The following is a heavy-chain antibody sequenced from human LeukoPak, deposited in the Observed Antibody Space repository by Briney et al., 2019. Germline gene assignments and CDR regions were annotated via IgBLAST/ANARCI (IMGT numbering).Heavy chain of an antibody. CDR3: AXXQAQAVAGSIFDY. D-gene: IGHD6-19*01. CDR1: GYTFTSYG. Sequence: ASVKVSCKASGYTFTSYGISWVRQAPGQGLEWMGWISAYNGNTNYAQKLQGRVTMTTDTSTSTAYMELRSLRSDDTAVYYCAXXQAQAVAGSIFDYWGQGTLVTVSS. V-gene: IGHV1-18*01. J-gene: IGHJ4*02. CDR2: ISAYNGNT.